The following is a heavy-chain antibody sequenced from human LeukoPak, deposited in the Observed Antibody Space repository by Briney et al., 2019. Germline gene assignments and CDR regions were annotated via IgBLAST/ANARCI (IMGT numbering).Heavy chain of an antibody. CDR2: IYTSGST. CDR3: ASSYSSSWDHYYYYGMDV. Sequence: SETLSLTCTVSGGSISSYYWSWIRQPAGKGLEWSGRIYTSGSTNYNPSLKSRVTMSVDTSKNQFSLKLSSVTAADTAVYYCASSYSSSWDHYYYYGMDVWGQGTTVTVSS. J-gene: IGHJ6*02. CDR1: GGSISSYY. D-gene: IGHD6-13*01. V-gene: IGHV4-4*07.